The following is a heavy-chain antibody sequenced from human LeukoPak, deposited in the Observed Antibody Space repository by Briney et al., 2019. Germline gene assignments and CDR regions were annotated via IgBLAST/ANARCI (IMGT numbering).Heavy chain of an antibody. CDR3: ARWGYSGSYHFNY. CDR1: GFTFNDYY. D-gene: IGHD1-26*01. Sequence: GGSLRLSCAASGFTFNDYYMSWIRQAPGKGLEWVSYISSGGITIYYADSVKGRFTISRDNAKNSLYLQMNSLRAEDTAVYYCARWGYSGSYHFNYWGQGTLVTVSS. V-gene: IGHV3-11*01. CDR2: ISSGGITI. J-gene: IGHJ4*02.